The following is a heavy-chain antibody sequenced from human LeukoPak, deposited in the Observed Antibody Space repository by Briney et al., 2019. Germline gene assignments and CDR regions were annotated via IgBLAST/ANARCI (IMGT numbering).Heavy chain of an antibody. CDR2: IFHSGGT. J-gene: IGHJ3*01. CDR3: ARDCSGGTCPTGGRDVFDF. V-gene: IGHV4-4*02. Sequence: SGTLSLTCAVSGGSFSDDNWWSWVRQTPGKGLEWMGEIFHSGGTNYNPSLKSRVTMSVDKSKNQFSLQLNSVTAADTAVYYCARDCSGGTCPTGGRDVFDFWGQGTMVTVSS. D-gene: IGHD2-15*01. CDR1: GGSFSDDNW.